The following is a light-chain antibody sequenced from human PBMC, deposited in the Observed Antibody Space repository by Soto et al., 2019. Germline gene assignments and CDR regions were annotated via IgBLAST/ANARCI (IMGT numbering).Light chain of an antibody. CDR1: QAVNTS. CDR2: LAS. J-gene: IGKJ1*01. CDR3: HQRQSWPRT. V-gene: IGKV3-11*01. Sequence: EIVLTQSPATLSSFPGDRVTLSCRASQAVNTSLAWYQHKPGQAPRLLIYLASNRAAGAPARFSGSGSGTDFTLTISNVEPEDFAVYYCHQRQSWPRTFGQGTTVDIK.